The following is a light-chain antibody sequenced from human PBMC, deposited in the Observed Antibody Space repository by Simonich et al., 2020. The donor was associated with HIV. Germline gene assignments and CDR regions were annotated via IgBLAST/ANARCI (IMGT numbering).Light chain of an antibody. CDR3: QQYYSTPPYT. V-gene: IGKV4-1*01. Sequence: DIVMTQSPDSLAVSLGARATINCKSSKSVLFSSNNKNYLAWYQQKTGQPPNLIKYWASTRESGVPDRFSASGSWTDFTLTISSLQAEDVAVYYCQQYYSTPPYTFGQGTKLEIK. J-gene: IGKJ2*01. CDR1: KSVLFSSNNKNY. CDR2: WAS.